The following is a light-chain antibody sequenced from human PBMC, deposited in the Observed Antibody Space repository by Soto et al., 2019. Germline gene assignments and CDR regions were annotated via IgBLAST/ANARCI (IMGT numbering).Light chain of an antibody. Sequence: DIQMTQSPSILSASVGDRVTITCRASQSIRSWLAWYQQKPGKAPKLLIYDAYSLESGVPSRFSGRRSGTGFTLTIAGLQPEDFATYYCQQYESHSPLTFGGGTKVEIK. J-gene: IGKJ4*01. CDR1: QSIRSW. CDR2: DAY. CDR3: QQYESHSPLT. V-gene: IGKV1-5*01.